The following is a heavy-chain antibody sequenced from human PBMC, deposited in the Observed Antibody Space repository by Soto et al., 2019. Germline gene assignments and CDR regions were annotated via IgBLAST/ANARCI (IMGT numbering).Heavy chain of an antibody. CDR2: IYSAGST. CDR1: GFIVSSSY. V-gene: IGHV3-66*01. Sequence: EVQVVESGGGLVQPGGSLRLSCAASGFIVSSSYMSWVRQAPGKGLEWVAVIYSAGSTYYGDSVKGRFTLYRDSSTNTLYLQMASLRAEDTAVYYCARSPTRTKYADCFDPWGQGTLVTVSS. D-gene: IGHD4-17*01. J-gene: IGHJ5*02. CDR3: ARSPTRTKYADCFDP.